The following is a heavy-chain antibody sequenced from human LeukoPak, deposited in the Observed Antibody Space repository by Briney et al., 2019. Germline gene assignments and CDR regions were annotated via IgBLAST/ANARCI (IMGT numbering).Heavy chain of an antibody. V-gene: IGHV1-69*06. CDR3: ARDVGGYTVNWFDP. J-gene: IGHJ5*02. CDR1: GGTFSSYA. D-gene: IGHD5-12*01. Sequence: ASVKVSCKASGGTFSSYAISWVRQVPGQGLEWMGGIIPIFGTANYAQKFQGRVTITADKSTSTAYMELSSLRSEDTAVYYSARDVGGYTVNWFDPWGQGTLVTVSS. CDR2: IIPIFGTA.